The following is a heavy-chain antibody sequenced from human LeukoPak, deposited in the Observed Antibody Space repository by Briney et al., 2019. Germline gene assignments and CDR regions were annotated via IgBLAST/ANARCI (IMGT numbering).Heavy chain of an antibody. CDR1: GFTFSSYW. J-gene: IGHJ4*02. V-gene: IGHV3-74*01. Sequence: PGGSLRLSCAASGFTFSSYWMHWVRQAPGKGLVWVSRINSDGSSTSYADSVKGRFTISRDNAKNSLYLQMNSLRAEDTAVYYCARARGFYGYKDYWGQGTLVTVSS. CDR2: INSDGSST. D-gene: IGHD5-24*01. CDR3: ARARGFYGYKDY.